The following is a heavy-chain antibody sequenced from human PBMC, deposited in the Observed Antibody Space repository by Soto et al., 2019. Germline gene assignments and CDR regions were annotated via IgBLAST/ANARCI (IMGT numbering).Heavy chain of an antibody. Sequence: QVYLHQSGPGLVKPSGTLSLTCAVSGDSISSTHWWTWVRQTPGKGLEWICEVYHSGSTSYNPSLKSRVTRSVYKSNNQFSLELTSVTAADTAVYYCATLPPRIVVTVLPIPTWGQGTLVSVSS. CDR1: GDSISSTHW. D-gene: IGHD2-21*01. V-gene: IGHV4-4*02. CDR2: VYHSGST. J-gene: IGHJ5*02. CDR3: ATLPPRIVVTVLPIPT.